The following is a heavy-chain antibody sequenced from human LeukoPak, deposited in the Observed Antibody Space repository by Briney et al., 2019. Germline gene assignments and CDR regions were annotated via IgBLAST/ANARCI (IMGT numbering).Heavy chain of an antibody. Sequence: PSETLSLTCAVYGESFSGYYWSWIRQPPGKGLEWSGEINHSGSTNYNPSLKSRVTISVDTSKNQFSLKLSSVTAADTAVYYCARDWQLLWFGELSTPYYYYYMDVWGKGTTVTVSS. CDR3: ARDWQLLWFGELSTPYYYYYMDV. CDR2: INHSGST. D-gene: IGHD3-10*01. J-gene: IGHJ6*03. CDR1: GESFSGYY. V-gene: IGHV4-34*01.